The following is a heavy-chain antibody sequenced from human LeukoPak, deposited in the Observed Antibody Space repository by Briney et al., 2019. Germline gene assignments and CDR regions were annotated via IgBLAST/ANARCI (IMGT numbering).Heavy chain of an antibody. D-gene: IGHD2-15*01. J-gene: IGHJ4*02. CDR2: ISYDRSNK. CDR1: GFTSSSYA. V-gene: IGHV3-30*04. CDR3: ARDDEVVAATGTFDY. Sequence: GRSLRLSCAASGFTSSSYAMHWVRQAPGKGLEWVAVISYDRSNKYYADSVKGRFTISRDNSKNTLYLQMNSLRAEDTAVYYCARDDEVVAATGTFDYWGQGTLVTVSS.